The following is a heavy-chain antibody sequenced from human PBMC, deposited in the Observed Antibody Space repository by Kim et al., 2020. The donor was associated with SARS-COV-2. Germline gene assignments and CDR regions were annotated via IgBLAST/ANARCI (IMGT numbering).Heavy chain of an antibody. V-gene: IGHV3-30-3*01. J-gene: IGHJ6*02. CDR3: ARDRGVGATVDSDYYGMDV. Sequence: GGSLRLSCAASGFTFSSYAMHWVRQAPGKGLEWVAVISYDGSNKYYADSVKGRFTISRDNSKNTLYLQMNSLRAEDTAVYYCARDRGVGATVDSDYYGMDVWGQGTTVTVSS. D-gene: IGHD1-26*01. CDR1: GFTFSSYA. CDR2: ISYDGSNK.